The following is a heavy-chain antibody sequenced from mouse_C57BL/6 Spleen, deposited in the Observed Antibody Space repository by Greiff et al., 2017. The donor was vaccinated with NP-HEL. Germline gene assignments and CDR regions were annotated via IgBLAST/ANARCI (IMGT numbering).Heavy chain of an antibody. CDR3: ARSPYYSIPYFDY. V-gene: IGHV1-53*01. Sequence: QVQLQQPGTELVKPGASVKLSCKASGYTFTSYWMHWVKQRPGQGLEWIGNINPSNGGTNYNEKFKSKATMTVDKSSSTAYMQLSSLTSKDSAVYYCARSPYYSIPYFDYWGQGTTLTVSS. CDR2: INPSNGGT. J-gene: IGHJ2*01. D-gene: IGHD2-5*01. CDR1: GYTFTSYW.